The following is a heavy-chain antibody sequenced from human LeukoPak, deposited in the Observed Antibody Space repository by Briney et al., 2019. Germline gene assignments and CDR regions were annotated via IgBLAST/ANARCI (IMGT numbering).Heavy chain of an antibody. CDR1: GGSISSYY. Sequence: SETLSLICTVSGGSISSYYWSWIRQPAGKGLEWIGRIYTSGSTNYNPSLKSRVTMSVDTSKNQFSLKLSSVTAADTAVYYCARDKVDHYYDSSGWFDPWGQGTLVTVSS. CDR3: ARDKVDHYYDSSGWFDP. V-gene: IGHV4-4*07. J-gene: IGHJ5*02. D-gene: IGHD3-22*01. CDR2: IYTSGST.